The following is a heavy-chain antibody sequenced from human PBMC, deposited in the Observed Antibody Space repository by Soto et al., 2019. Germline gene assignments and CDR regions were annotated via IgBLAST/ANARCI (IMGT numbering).Heavy chain of an antibody. V-gene: IGHV3-23*01. CDR3: AKIARKGGSTYYGMDV. J-gene: IGHJ6*02. CDR1: GFTFSSYA. Sequence: EVQLLESGGGLVQPGGSLRLSCAASGFTFSSYAMSWVRQAPGKGLEWVSAISGSGGSTYYADSVKGRFTISRDNSKNTLYLQMNSLRAEDTAVYYCAKIARKGGSTYYGMDVWGQGTTVTVSS. D-gene: IGHD2-15*01. CDR2: ISGSGGST.